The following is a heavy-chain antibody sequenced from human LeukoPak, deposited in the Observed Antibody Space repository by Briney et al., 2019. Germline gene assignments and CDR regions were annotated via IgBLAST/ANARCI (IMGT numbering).Heavy chain of an antibody. Sequence: GGSLRLSCAASGFTFSSYAMSWVRQAPGKGLEWVSAISGSGGITYYADSVKGRFTISRDNSKNTLYLQMNSLRAEDTAVYYCARYCSSASCNSFHYFGMDVWGQGTTVTVS. CDR2: ISGSGGIT. J-gene: IGHJ6*02. CDR1: GFTFSSYA. D-gene: IGHD2-2*01. V-gene: IGHV3-23*01. CDR3: ARYCSSASCNSFHYFGMDV.